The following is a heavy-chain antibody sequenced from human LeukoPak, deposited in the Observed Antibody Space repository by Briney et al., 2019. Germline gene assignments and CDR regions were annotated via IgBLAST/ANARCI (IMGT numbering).Heavy chain of an antibody. D-gene: IGHD2-2*01. V-gene: IGHV1-2*02. J-gene: IGHJ4*02. Sequence: ASVKVSCKASGYTFTGYYMHWVRQAPGQGLEWMGWINPNSGGTNYAQRFQGRVTMTRDTSISTAYMELSRLRSDDTAVYYCAIGIVPAAIFNYWGQGTLVTVSS. CDR3: AIGIVPAAIFNY. CDR1: GYTFTGYY. CDR2: INPNSGGT.